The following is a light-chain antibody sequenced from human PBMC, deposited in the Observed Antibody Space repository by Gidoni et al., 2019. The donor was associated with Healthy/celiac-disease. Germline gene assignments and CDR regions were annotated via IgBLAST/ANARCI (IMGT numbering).Light chain of an antibody. Sequence: DIHMTQSPSTLSASVGDRVTITCRARKSISSWLFWYQQQPGKAPKLLIYKASSVEGGVPPRFSGSGSGTEFTITISRLQHDDFANYCWQRYNSYRTFGQGTKVEIK. CDR1: KSISSW. CDR2: KAS. CDR3: QRYNSYRT. V-gene: IGKV1-5*03. J-gene: IGKJ1*01.